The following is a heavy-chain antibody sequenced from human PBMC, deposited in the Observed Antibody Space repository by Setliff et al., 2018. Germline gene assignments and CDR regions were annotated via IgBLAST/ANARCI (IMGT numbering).Heavy chain of an antibody. Sequence: PSETLSLTCTVSGGSVSDSTYYWGWVRQPPGKGLEWIGKIYHDGNNNNHPSVHYSPSLKSRVTISIDKSKNQFSLSLTSVTAADTAVYYCAKGDGGYPSDSWGQGILVTVSS. V-gene: IGHV4-39*07. CDR3: AKGDGGYPSDS. J-gene: IGHJ4*02. D-gene: IGHD2-15*01. CDR1: GGSVSDSTYY. CDR2: IYHDGNNNNHPSV.